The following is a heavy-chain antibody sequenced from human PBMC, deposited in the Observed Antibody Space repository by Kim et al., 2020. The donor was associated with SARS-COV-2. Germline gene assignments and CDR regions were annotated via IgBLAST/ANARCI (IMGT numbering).Heavy chain of an antibody. CDR3: ALSPPGYDY. CDR1: GFTFSSYG. V-gene: IGHV3-30*03. Sequence: GGSLRLSCAASGFTFSSYGMHWVRQAPGKGLEWVAVISYDGSNKYYADSVKGRFTISRDNSKNTLYLQMNSLRAEDTAVYYCALSPPGYDYWGQGTLVTVSS. D-gene: IGHD2-15*01. J-gene: IGHJ4*02. CDR2: ISYDGSNK.